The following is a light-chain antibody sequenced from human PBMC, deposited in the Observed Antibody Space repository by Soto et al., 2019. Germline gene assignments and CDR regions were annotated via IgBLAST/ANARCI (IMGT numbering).Light chain of an antibody. V-gene: IGKV3-20*01. CDR3: HQYGSSTRT. Sequence: EIVLTQSPGTLSLSPGERATLSCRASQSVSSSYLAWYQQKPGQAPRLLIYDASSRASGIPDRFSGSASGTDFTLTISRLETEDFAVYYCHQYGSSTRTFGQGTKVDIK. CDR2: DAS. J-gene: IGKJ1*01. CDR1: QSVSSSY.